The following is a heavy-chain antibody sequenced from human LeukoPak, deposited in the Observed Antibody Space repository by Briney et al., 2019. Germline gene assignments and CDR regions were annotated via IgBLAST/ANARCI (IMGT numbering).Heavy chain of an antibody. V-gene: IGHV1-2*02. J-gene: IGHJ4*02. D-gene: IGHD4-17*01. Sequence: GASVKVSCKPSGYSLTGVYVQGVPQAPGQGLEWMGWINPNSGGTNYAQKFQGRVTMTRDTSISTVYMEVSRLRSDDTAVYYCARRLHGDHFDYWGQGTLVTVSS. CDR1: GYSLTGVY. CDR2: INPNSGGT. CDR3: ARRLHGDHFDY.